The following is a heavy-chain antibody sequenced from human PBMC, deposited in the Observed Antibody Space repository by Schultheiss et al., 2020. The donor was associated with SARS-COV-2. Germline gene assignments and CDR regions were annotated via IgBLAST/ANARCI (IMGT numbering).Heavy chain of an antibody. CDR1: GYTFTSYG. V-gene: IGHV1-69*13. J-gene: IGHJ4*02. D-gene: IGHD6-6*01. CDR3: ACSVTRIAARPSTDY. Sequence: SVKVSCKASGYTFTSYGISWVRQAPGQGLEWMGGIIPIFGTANYAQKFQGRVTITADESTSTAYMELSRLRSDDTAVYYCACSVTRIAARPSTDYWGQGTLVTVSS. CDR2: IIPIFGTA.